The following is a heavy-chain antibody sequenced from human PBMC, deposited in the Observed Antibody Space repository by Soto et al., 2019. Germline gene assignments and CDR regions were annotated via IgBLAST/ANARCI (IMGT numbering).Heavy chain of an antibody. CDR3: AKRWSDFWSVYLARVDSSEL. CDR1: GYTFAHYG. Sequence: QVQLVQSGAEVKKPAASVKVSCNASGYTFAHYGVAWLRQAPGQGLEWMGWISPYSGHSNSAQTLQGRVIMTTDTSTSTAFMQLRVLRSDVTAVYYCAKRWSDFWSVYLARVDSSELCDQGTMVTV. J-gene: IGHJ3*01. D-gene: IGHD3-3*01. V-gene: IGHV1-18*01. CDR2: ISPYSGHS.